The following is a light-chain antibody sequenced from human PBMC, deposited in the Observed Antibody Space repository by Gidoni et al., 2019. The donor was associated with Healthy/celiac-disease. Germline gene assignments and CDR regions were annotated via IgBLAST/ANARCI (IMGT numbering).Light chain of an antibody. CDR3: SSYTGSSTEV. J-gene: IGLJ1*01. V-gene: IGLV2-14*03. Sequence: QSALTQPASVSGSPGQSITISCTGTSSDVGGYNYVSWYQQHPGKAPKLMIYDVTHRPSGVSNRFSGSKSGNTASLTISGLQAEDEADYYCSSYTGSSTEVFGTGTKVTVL. CDR2: DVT. CDR1: SSDVGGYNY.